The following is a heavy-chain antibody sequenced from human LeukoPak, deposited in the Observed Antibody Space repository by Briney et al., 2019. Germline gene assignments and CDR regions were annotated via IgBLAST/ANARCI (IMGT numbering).Heavy chain of an antibody. D-gene: IGHD6-19*01. CDR2: INHSGST. V-gene: IGHV4-34*01. CDR3: ARGTPSSSGWLYYGMDV. CDR1: GGSFSGYY. J-gene: IGHJ6*02. Sequence: PSETLSLTCAVYGGSFSGYYWSWIRQPPGKGLEWIGEINHSGSTNYNPSLKSRVTISVDTSKNQFSLKLSSVTAADTAVYYCARGTPSSSGWLYYGMDVWGQGTTVTASS.